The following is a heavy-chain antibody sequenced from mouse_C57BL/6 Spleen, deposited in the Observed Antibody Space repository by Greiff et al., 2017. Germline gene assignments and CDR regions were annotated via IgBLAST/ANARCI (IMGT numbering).Heavy chain of an antibody. CDR1: GYTFTSYW. D-gene: IGHD1-1*01. CDR2: IDPSDSYT. CDR3: ARGAFYYGSPYFDY. Sequence: QVQLQQPGTELVKPGASVKLSCKASGYTFTSYWMHWVKQRPGQGLEWIGVIDPSDSYTNYNQKFKGKATLTVDTSSSTAYMQLSSLTSEDSAVYYCARGAFYYGSPYFDYWGQGTTLTVSS. J-gene: IGHJ2*01. V-gene: IGHV1-69*02.